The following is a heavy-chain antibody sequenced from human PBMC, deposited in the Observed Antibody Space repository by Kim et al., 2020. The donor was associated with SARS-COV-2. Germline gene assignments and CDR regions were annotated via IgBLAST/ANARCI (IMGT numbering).Heavy chain of an antibody. Sequence: SETLSLTCTVSGGSISSGGYYWTWIRQHPGKGLEWIGYIYYSGSTYYNPSLKGRITISVLTSKNQFSLTLSSVTAADTAVYYCARDRYGDYVDYWGQGT. V-gene: IGHV4-31*03. CDR3: ARDRYGDYVDY. J-gene: IGHJ4*02. CDR1: GGSISSGGYY. CDR2: IYYSGST. D-gene: IGHD4-17*01.